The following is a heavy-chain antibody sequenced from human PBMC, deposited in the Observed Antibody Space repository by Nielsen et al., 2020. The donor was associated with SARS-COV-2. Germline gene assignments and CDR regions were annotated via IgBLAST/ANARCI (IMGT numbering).Heavy chain of an antibody. D-gene: IGHD2-21*02. J-gene: IGHJ6*02. CDR2: ISGSGGST. CDR1: GFTFSSYA. V-gene: IGHV3-23*01. Sequence: GGSLRLSCAASGFTFSSYAMSWVRQAPGKGLEWVSAISGSGGSTYYADSVKGRFTISRDNSKNTLYLQMNSLRAEDTAVYYCSKSTGCGGDCYTSFRHYYYYYGMDVWGQGTTVTVSS. CDR3: SKSTGCGGDCYTSFRHYYYYYGMDV.